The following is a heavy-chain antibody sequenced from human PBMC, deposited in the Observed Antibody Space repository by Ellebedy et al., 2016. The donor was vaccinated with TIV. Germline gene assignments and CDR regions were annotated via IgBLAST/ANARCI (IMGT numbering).Heavy chain of an antibody. D-gene: IGHD4-17*01. CDR1: GFTFSDYY. CDR3: ARDGDYDAFDI. Sequence: GGSLRLXCAASGFTFSDYYMSWIRQAPGKGLEWVSYISSSSSYTNYADSVKGRFTISRDNAKNSLYLQMNSLRAEDTAVYCCARDGDYDAFDIWGQGTMVTVSS. CDR2: ISSSSSYT. J-gene: IGHJ3*02. V-gene: IGHV3-11*05.